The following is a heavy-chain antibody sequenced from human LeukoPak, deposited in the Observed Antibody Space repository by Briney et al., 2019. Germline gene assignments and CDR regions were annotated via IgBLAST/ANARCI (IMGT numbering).Heavy chain of an antibody. CDR3: ARGAIGATGRKT. CDR2: IFPSGGEI. D-gene: IGHD1-26*01. Sequence: PGGSLRLSCAASGFTFSTFAMIWVRQPPVKGLEWVSSIFPSGGEIHYADSVKGRFTISRDNAKNSLYLQMNSLRAEDTAVYYCARGAIGATGRKTWGQGTMVTVSS. J-gene: IGHJ3*01. V-gene: IGHV3-21*01. CDR1: GFTFSTFA.